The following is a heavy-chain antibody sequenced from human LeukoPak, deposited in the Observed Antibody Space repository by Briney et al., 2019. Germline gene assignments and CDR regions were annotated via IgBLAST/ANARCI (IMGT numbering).Heavy chain of an antibody. CDR1: GFTFSSYA. CDR3: VSSKGSRVFDY. Sequence: PGGSLRLSCAASGFTFSSYAMHWVRQAPGKGLEWVAVISYDGSNKYYADSVKGRFTISRDNSKNTLYLQMNSLRAEDTAVYYCVSSKGSRVFDYWGQGTLVTVSS. V-gene: IGHV3-30*01. J-gene: IGHJ4*02. D-gene: IGHD5/OR15-5a*01. CDR2: ISYDGSNK.